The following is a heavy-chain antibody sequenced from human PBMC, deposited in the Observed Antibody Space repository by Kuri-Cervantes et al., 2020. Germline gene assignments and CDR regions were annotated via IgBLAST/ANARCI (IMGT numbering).Heavy chain of an antibody. D-gene: IGHD2-15*01. CDR3: AKDSFRPP. CDR1: GDSINSDNW. CDR2: IHHSGST. Sequence: SETLSLTCTVSGDSINSDNWWSWARQPPGKGLERIGEIHHSGSTAYNPSLKSRVTISVDTSKNQFSLKLSSVTAADTAVYYCAKDSFRPPWGQGTLVTVSS. V-gene: IGHV4-4*02. J-gene: IGHJ5*02.